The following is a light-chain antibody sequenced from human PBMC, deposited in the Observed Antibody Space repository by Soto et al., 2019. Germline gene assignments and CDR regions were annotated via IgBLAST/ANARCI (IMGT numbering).Light chain of an antibody. CDR2: KVS. CDR3: CSYTRSYTVV. Sequence: QSALTQPASVSGSPRQSITISCTGTSSDVGDGDFVSCYQQRPGTAPKLMIYKVSNRPSGVPNRFSGSKSGNTASLTISGLQAEDEDDYYCCSYTRSYTVVFGGGTKLTVL. J-gene: IGLJ3*02. CDR1: SSDVGDGDF. V-gene: IGLV2-14*01.